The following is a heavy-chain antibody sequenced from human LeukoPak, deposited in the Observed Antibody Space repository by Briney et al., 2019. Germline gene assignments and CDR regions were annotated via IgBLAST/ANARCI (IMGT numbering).Heavy chain of an antibody. J-gene: IGHJ5*02. D-gene: IGHD6-6*01. CDR2: IRYDGSNK. V-gene: IGHV3-30*02. CDR3: AKDPVIGSIAPTGWFDP. CDR1: GFTFSSYG. Sequence: GGSLRLSCAASGFTFSSYGMHWVRQAPGKGLEWVAFIRYDGSNKYYADSVKGRFTISRDNSKNTLYLQMNSLRAEDTAVYYCAKDPVIGSIAPTGWFDPWGQGTLVTVSS.